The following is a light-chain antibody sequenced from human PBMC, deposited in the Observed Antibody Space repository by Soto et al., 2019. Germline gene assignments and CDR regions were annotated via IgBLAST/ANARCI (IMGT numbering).Light chain of an antibody. Sequence: DIQMSQSPSSLSSSVEDRVTITCRASQSISSYLNWYQQKPGKAPKLLIYAASSLQSGVPSRFSGSVSGTDFTLTISSLQPEDFATYYCQQSYSSPPTFGQGSMV. CDR2: AAS. V-gene: IGKV1-39*01. J-gene: IGKJ1*01. CDR3: QQSYSSPPT. CDR1: QSISSY.